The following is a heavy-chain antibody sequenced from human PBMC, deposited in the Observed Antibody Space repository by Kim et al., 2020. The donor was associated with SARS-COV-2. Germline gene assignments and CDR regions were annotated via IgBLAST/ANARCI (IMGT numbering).Heavy chain of an antibody. J-gene: IGHJ5*02. V-gene: IGHV3-48*02. Sequence: GGSLRLSCAASGFTFSSYSMNWVRQAPGKGLEWVSYISSSSSTIYYADSVKGRFTISRDNAKNSLYLQMNSLRDEDTAVYYCASIPSSWYPVPPPDSRGWFDPWGQGTLVTVSS. CDR3: ASIPSSWYPVPPPDSRGWFDP. D-gene: IGHD6-13*01. CDR2: ISSSSSTI. CDR1: GFTFSSYS.